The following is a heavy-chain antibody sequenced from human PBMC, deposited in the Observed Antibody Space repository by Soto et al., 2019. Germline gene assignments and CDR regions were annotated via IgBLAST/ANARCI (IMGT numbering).Heavy chain of an antibody. CDR2: ITPVFGTA. V-gene: IGHV1-69*01. Sequence: QVQLVQSGAEVKKPGSSVKVSCKASADTFNSYSLSWLRQAPVQRLEWMGGITPVFGTADYAQSFEDRLTITADDSKSTVYMALSSRRSDDTAVSYCARSLEGTTVTNCFDPWGQGALVTVSS. CDR3: ARSLEGTTVTNCFDP. D-gene: IGHD4-17*01. CDR1: ADTFNSYS. J-gene: IGHJ5*02.